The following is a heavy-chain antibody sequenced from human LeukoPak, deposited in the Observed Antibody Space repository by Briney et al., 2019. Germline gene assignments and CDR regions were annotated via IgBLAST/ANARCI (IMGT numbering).Heavy chain of an antibody. CDR3: ARSGVVTASFDY. CDR1: GYRFTSYW. Sequence: GESLKISCKGSGYRFTSYWIGWVRQMPGKGLEWRGIIYPGDSDTRYSPSFQGQVTISADKSISTAYLQWSSLKASDTAMYYCARSGVVTASFDYWAREPWSPSPQ. CDR2: IYPGDSDT. J-gene: IGHJ4*02. D-gene: IGHD2-21*02. V-gene: IGHV5-51*01.